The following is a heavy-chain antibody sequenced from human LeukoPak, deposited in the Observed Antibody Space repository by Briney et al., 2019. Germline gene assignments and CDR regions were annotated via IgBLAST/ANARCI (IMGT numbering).Heavy chain of an antibody. J-gene: IGHJ4*02. CDR1: GFSYTTSRAG. V-gene: IGHV2-5*02. D-gene: IGHD3-10*01. Sequence: SGPTLVKPTQSLTLTRTFSGFSYTTSRAGVGWIRQSPGKALDWLALLYWDDDKRYSPSLKTRLTISKGTSEHEVVLTMTNMDPLDTATYYCAHSRRGRFADYYFDYWGQGTLVTVSS. CDR2: LYWDDDK. CDR3: AHSRRGRFADYYFDY.